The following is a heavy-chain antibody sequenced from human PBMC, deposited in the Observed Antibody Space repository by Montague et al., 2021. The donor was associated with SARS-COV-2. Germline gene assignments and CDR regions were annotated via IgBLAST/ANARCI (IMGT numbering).Heavy chain of an antibody. D-gene: IGHD3-22*01. V-gene: IGHV4-59*08. CDR1: GGSIRSHL. CDR2: FDHAGTK. Sequence: SETLSLTCTVSGGSIRSHLWSWIRQSPGKGLEWIGYFDHAGTKKYNPSLKTRVTISVDTSKNQFSLKLNSVTAADTAVYYCARHPPGHYDRSGIYKLYWYFDVWGRGTLVTVSS. J-gene: IGHJ2*01. CDR3: ARHPPGHYDRSGIYKLYWYFDV.